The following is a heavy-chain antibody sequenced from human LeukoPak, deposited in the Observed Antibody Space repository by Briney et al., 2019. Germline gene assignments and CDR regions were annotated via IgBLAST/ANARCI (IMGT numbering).Heavy chain of an antibody. Sequence: PGGSLRLSCAASGFTFSSYAMHWVRQAPGKGLEWVAVISYDGSNKYYADSVKGRFTISRDNSKNTLYLQMNSLRAEDTAVYYCARDPGYHGSGDYYYYYGMDVWGQGTTVTVSS. V-gene: IGHV3-30-3*01. CDR3: ARDPGYHGSGDYYYYYGMDV. D-gene: IGHD3-10*01. CDR2: ISYDGSNK. CDR1: GFTFSSYA. J-gene: IGHJ6*02.